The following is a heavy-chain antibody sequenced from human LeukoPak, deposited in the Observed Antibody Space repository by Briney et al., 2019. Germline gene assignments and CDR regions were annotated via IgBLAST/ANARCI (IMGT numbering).Heavy chain of an antibody. CDR1: GGSISSYY. D-gene: IGHD3-22*01. V-gene: IGHV4-59*08. Sequence: KPSETLSLTCTVSGGSISSYYWSWIRQPPGKGLEWIGYIYYSGSTNYNPSLKSRVTISVDTSKNQFSLKLSSVTAADTAVYYCASLDSSGYYPNFDYWGQGTLVTVSS. CDR3: ASLDSSGYYPNFDY. CDR2: IYYSGST. J-gene: IGHJ4*02.